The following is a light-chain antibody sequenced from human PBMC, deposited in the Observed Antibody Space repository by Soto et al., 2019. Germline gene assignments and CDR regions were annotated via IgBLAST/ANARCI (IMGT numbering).Light chain of an antibody. CDR3: QQYNNWPPGA. CDR1: QSVSSN. CDR2: GAS. V-gene: IGKV3-15*01. Sequence: EIVMTQSPATRSVSPGERATLSCIASQSVSSNLAWYQQKPGQAPRLLIYGASTRATGIPARFSGSGSGTEFTLTISSLRSEEFAVYYCQQYNNWPPGAFGPGSKVDIK. J-gene: IGKJ3*01.